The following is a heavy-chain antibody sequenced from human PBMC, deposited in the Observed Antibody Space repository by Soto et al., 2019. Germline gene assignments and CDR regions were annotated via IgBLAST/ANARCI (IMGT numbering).Heavy chain of an antibody. CDR3: ARHPRYCSGGSCPYYFDY. V-gene: IGHV5-10-1*01. CDR2: IDPSDSYT. Sequence: GESLKISCKGSGYSFTSYWISWVRQMPGKGLEWMGRIDPSDSYTNYSPSFQGHVTISADKSISTAYLQWSSLKASDTAMYYCARHPRYCSGGSCPYYFDYWGQGTLVTVYS. CDR1: GYSFTSYW. J-gene: IGHJ4*02. D-gene: IGHD2-15*01.